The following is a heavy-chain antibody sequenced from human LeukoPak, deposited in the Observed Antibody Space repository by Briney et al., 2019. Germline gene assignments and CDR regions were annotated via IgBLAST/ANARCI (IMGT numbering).Heavy chain of an antibody. J-gene: IGHJ4*02. CDR2: IRSKASGGTT. CDR1: GFTFRDYA. D-gene: IGHD4-11*01. V-gene: IGHV3-49*04. CDR3: TRGYSIDY. Sequence: GRSLRLSCTASGFTFRDYAMSWVRQAPGKGLEWVGFIRSKASGGTTEYTASVKVRFTISRDDTKSIAYLQMNSLITEDTAIYYCTRGYSIDYWGQGTQVTVSS.